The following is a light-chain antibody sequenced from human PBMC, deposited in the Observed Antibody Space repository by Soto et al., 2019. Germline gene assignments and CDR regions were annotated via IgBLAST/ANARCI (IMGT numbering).Light chain of an antibody. CDR1: SSDVGSYNL. Sequence: QSPPAQPAAVSWSPGQSITISCTGTSSDVGSYNLVSWYQQHPGKAPKLMIYEGSKRPSGVSNRFSGSKSGNTASLTISGLQAEDEADYYCCSYAGSSTFYVFGTVTKVT. CDR2: EGS. V-gene: IGLV2-23*01. CDR3: CSYAGSSTFYV. J-gene: IGLJ1*01.